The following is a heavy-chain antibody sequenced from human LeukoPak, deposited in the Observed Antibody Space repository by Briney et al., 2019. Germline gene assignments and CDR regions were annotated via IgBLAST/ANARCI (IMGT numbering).Heavy chain of an antibody. J-gene: IGHJ4*02. D-gene: IGHD3-9*01. CDR1: GGSISSTTYY. CDR3: ASSYYDILTGYYPLNY. V-gene: IGHV4-39*07. Sequence: PSETLSLTCTVSGGSISSTTYYWGWLRQPPGKGLEWIGSIYYSGSTYNNPSLKSRVTISVDTSKNQFSLKLTSVTAADTAVYYCASSYYDILTGYYPLNYWGQGTLVTVSP. CDR2: IYYSGST.